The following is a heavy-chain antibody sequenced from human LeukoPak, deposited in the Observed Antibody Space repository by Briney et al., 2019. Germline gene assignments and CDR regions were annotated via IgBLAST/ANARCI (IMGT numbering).Heavy chain of an antibody. CDR3: ARDPTSGPSDAFDI. CDR1: GFTFSSYS. V-gene: IGHV3-48*01. D-gene: IGHD2-2*01. CDR2: ISSSSSTT. Sequence: GGSLRLSCAASGFTFSSYSMNWVPQAPGKGLEGVSYISSSSSTTYYADSVKGRFTISRDNAKSSLYLQMNSLRAEDTAVYYCARDPTSGPSDAFDIWGQGKMVTVSS. J-gene: IGHJ3*02.